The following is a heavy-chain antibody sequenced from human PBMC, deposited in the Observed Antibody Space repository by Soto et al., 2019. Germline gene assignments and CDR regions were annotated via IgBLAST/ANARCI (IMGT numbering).Heavy chain of an antibody. J-gene: IGHJ4*02. D-gene: IGHD2-15*01. Sequence: SETLSLTCAVSGGSISGNHWWSWVRQPPGGGLEWIGEIFHAGNTHYNPSLEGRVTISVGRSKSQFSLELNPVTAADTAVYYCARQRTPDCRGGSCYTWSFDYWGQGALVTVSS. CDR1: GGSISGNHW. CDR3: ARQRTPDCRGGSCYTWSFDY. CDR2: IFHAGNT. V-gene: IGHV4-4*02.